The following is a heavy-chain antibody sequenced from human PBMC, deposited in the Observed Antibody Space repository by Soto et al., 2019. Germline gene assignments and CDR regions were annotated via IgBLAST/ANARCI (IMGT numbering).Heavy chain of an antibody. CDR1: GFTFSSYG. V-gene: IGHV3-23*01. CDR3: ARGRDSGYQQYYFDY. D-gene: IGHD5-12*01. CDR2: ISSGGGAT. Sequence: GGSLRLSCAASGFTFSSYGMSWVRQAPGKGLEWVSVISSGGGATYYADSVKGRSTISRDNSKNTLYLQMNSLRAEDTAIYFCARGRDSGYQQYYFDYWGQGTLVTVSS. J-gene: IGHJ4*02.